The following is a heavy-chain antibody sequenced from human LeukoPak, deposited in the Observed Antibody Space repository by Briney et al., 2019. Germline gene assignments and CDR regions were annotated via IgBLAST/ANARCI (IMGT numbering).Heavy chain of an antibody. J-gene: IGHJ4*02. Sequence: PGGSLRLSCAASGFTFSSYWMSWVRQAPGKGLEWVANIKQDGSEKYYVDSVKGRFTISRDNAKNPLYLQMNSLRAEDTAVYYCAREPYGDYFDYWGQGTLVTVSS. CDR2: IKQDGSEK. D-gene: IGHD4-17*01. CDR1: GFTFSSYW. CDR3: AREPYGDYFDY. V-gene: IGHV3-7*03.